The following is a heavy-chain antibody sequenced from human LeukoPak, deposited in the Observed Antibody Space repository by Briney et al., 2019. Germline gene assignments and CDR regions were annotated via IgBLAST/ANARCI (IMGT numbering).Heavy chain of an antibody. CDR2: IKQDGSEK. J-gene: IGHJ6*03. V-gene: IGHV3-7*01. D-gene: IGHD2-2*02. Sequence: GSLRLSCAASGFTFSNAWMSWVRQAPGRGLEWVGNIKQDGSEKYYVDSVKGRFTISRDNAKNSLYLQMNSLRAEDTAVYYCARTPPYCSSTSCYTAYYHYYYMDVWGKGTTVTVSS. CDR3: ARTPPYCSSTSCYTAYYHYYYMDV. CDR1: GFTFSNAW.